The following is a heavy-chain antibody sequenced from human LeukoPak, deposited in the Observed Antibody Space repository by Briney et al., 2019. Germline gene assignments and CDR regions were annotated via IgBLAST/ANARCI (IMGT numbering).Heavy chain of an antibody. J-gene: IGHJ4*02. D-gene: IGHD6-19*01. Sequence: ASVKVSCKASGYTFTGYYMHWVRQAPGQGLEWMGWINPNSGGTNYAQKFQGRVTMTRDTSISTAYMELSRLRSDDTAVYYCARRSGWYSGPLYCFDYWGQGTLVTVSS. CDR2: INPNSGGT. CDR3: ARRSGWYSGPLYCFDY. V-gene: IGHV1-2*02. CDR1: GYTFTGYY.